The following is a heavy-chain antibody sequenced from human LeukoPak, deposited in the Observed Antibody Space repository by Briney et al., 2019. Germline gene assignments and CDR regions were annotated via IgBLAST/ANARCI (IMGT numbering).Heavy chain of an antibody. CDR2: ISYDGSNK. CDR1: GFTFSSYA. J-gene: IGHJ6*03. V-gene: IGHV3-30*04. Sequence: GGSLRLSCAASGFTFSSYAMHWVRQAPGKGLEWVAVISYDGSNKYYADSVKGRFTISRDNSKNTLYLQMNSLRAEDTAVYYCARGYYYYYYMDVWGKGTTVTVSS. CDR3: ARGYYYYYYMDV.